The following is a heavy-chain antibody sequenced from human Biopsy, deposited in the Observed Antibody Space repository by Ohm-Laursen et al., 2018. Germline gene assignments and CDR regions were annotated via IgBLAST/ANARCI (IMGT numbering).Heavy chain of an antibody. CDR2: IYYSGST. V-gene: IGHV4-59*01. CDR1: GYSMSTYY. CDR3: ARDRGSGWTDY. Sequence: GTLSLTCSVSGYSMSTYYWSWIRQSPGKGLEWIGHIYYSGSTNYNPSLQSRVVMSVDTSKNQFSLRLNSVTAADTATYYCARDRGSGWTDYWGQGTLVTVSS. J-gene: IGHJ4*02. D-gene: IGHD6-19*01.